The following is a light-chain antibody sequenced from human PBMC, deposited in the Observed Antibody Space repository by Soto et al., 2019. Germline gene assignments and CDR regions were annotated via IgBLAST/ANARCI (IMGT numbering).Light chain of an antibody. CDR2: EDN. CDR1: SGSIASNY. CDR3: QSYDSSNIAV. J-gene: IGLJ7*01. Sequence: NFMLTQPHSVSESPGKTVTISCTGSSGSIASNYVQWYQQRPGSAPTTVIYEDNQRPSGFPDRFSGSIDSSSNSASLTISGLKTEDEADYYCQSYDSSNIAVFGGGTQLTVL. V-gene: IGLV6-57*02.